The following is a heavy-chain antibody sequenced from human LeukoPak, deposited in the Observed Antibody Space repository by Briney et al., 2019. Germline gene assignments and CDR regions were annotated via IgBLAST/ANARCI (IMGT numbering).Heavy chain of an antibody. V-gene: IGHV4-30-4*01. CDR1: GGSISSGDYY. D-gene: IGHD3-22*01. J-gene: IGHJ4*02. CDR2: IYYSGST. Sequence: PSETLSLTCTVSGGSISSGDYYWSWIRQPPGKGLEWIGSIYYSGSTYYNPSLKSRVIISVDTSKNQFSLKLSSVTAADTAVYYCARAGQYYYDSAGYFPDYWGQGTLVTVSS. CDR3: ARAGQYYYDSAGYFPDY.